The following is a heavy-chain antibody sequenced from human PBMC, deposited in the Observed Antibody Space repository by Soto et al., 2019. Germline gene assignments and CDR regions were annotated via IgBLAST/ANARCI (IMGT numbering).Heavy chain of an antibody. CDR2: IWYDGSNK. CDR1: GFTFNSYG. CDR3: ARGVTGVPAAYYYYYYGMDV. J-gene: IGHJ6*02. D-gene: IGHD2-2*01. Sequence: PGGSLRLSCAASGFTFNSYGMHWVRQAPGKGLEWVAVIWYDGSNKYYADSVKGRFTISRDNSKNTLYLQMNSLRAEDTAVYYCARGVTGVPAAYYYYYYGMDVWGQGTTVTVS. V-gene: IGHV3-33*01.